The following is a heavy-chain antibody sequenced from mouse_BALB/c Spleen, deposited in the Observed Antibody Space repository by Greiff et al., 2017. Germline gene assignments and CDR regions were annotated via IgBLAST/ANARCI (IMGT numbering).Heavy chain of an antibody. CDR1: GYSITSDYA. D-gene: IGHD3-3*01. V-gene: IGHV3-2*02. CDR2: ISYSGST. Sequence: EVMLVESGPGLVKPSQSLSLTCTVTGYSITSDYAWNWIRQFPGNKLEWMGYISYSGSTSYNPSLKSRISITRDTSKNQFFLQLNSVTTEDTATYYCARGELGLPFAYWGQGTLVTVSA. J-gene: IGHJ3*01. CDR3: ARGELGLPFAY.